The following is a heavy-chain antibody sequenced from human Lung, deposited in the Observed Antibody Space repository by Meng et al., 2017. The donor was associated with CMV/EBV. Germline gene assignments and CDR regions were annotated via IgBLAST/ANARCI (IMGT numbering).Heavy chain of an antibody. J-gene: IGHJ4*02. Sequence: QVQLQESGHGLVKPSPTLSLPCTVSGGSIGSGGYYWSWIRQHPGKGLEWIGYIYYTGSTFYNPSLKSRVTISVDTSKNQFSLKLIPATAADTAVYYCAREAGRDGYATPKFDYWGQGTLVTVSS. V-gene: IGHV4-31*03. CDR1: GGSIGSGGYY. D-gene: IGHD5-24*01. CDR3: AREAGRDGYATPKFDY. CDR2: IYYTGST.